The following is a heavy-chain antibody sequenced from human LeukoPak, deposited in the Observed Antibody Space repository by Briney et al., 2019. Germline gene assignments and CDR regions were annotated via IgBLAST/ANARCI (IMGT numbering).Heavy chain of an antibody. CDR3: AKGPRGATYYDILTGPLDY. J-gene: IGHJ4*02. CDR1: GFTFSSYA. CDR2: ISWNSGSI. Sequence: PGGSLRLSCAASGFTFSSYAMHWVRQAPGKGLEWVSGISWNSGSIGYADSVKGRFTISRDNAKNSLYLQMNSLRAEDTALYYCAKGPRGATYYDILTGPLDYWGQGTLVTVSS. V-gene: IGHV3-9*01. D-gene: IGHD3-9*01.